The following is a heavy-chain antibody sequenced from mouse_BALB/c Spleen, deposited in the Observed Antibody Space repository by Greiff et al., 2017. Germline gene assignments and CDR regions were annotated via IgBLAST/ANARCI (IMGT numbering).Heavy chain of an antibody. V-gene: IGHV2-2*02. CDR3: DPYGNYDAMDY. D-gene: IGHD2-10*02. CDR2: IWSGGST. CDR1: GFSLTSYG. J-gene: IGHJ4*01. Sequence: QVQLKESGPGLVQPSQSLSITCTVSGFSLTSYGVHWVRQSPGKGLEWLGVIWSGGSTDYNAAFISRLSISKDNSKSQVFFKMNSLQANDTAIYYCDPYGNYDAMDYWGQGTSVTVSS.